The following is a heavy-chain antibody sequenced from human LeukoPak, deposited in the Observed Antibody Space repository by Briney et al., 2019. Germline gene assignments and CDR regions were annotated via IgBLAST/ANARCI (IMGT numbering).Heavy chain of an antibody. CDR3: AREKHLYC. CDR2: IKPDGSDK. J-gene: IGHJ4*02. Sequence: GGSLRLSCAASGFTFSNYWMSWVRHAPGKGLEWVATIKPDGSDKYYVDSVKGRFTISRDNAKNSVFLQMDSLRDEDTALYYCAREKHLYCWGLGTLVTVSS. CDR1: GFTFSNYW. V-gene: IGHV3-7*05.